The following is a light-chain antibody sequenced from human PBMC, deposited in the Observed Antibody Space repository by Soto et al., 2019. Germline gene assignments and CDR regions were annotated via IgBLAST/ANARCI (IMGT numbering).Light chain of an antibody. CDR3: QQYRNWPIT. Sequence: EIVLTQSPATLSFSPVEIARLCFISNHSVISYLAFYQPTPGQAPRLLIYDASNRATGIPARFSGSGSGREFTLTISSLQSEDFAVYYCQQYRNWPITCGQGT. CDR1: HSVISY. V-gene: IGKV3-11*02. J-gene: IGKJ5*01. CDR2: DAS.